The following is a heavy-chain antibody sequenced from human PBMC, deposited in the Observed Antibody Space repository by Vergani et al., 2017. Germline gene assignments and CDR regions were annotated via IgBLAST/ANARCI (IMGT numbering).Heavy chain of an antibody. CDR1: GGSISSYY. Sequence: QVQLQESGPGLVKPSETLSLTCTVSGGSISSYYWSWIRQPPGTGPEWIGYIHYSGSTNYNPSLKSRVTISVDTTKNQFSLKLSSVTAADTAVYYCARDLRGYGYNLGWFDPWGQGTLVTVSS. V-gene: IGHV4-59*01. D-gene: IGHD5-18*01. CDR3: ARDLRGYGYNLGWFDP. J-gene: IGHJ5*02. CDR2: IHYSGST.